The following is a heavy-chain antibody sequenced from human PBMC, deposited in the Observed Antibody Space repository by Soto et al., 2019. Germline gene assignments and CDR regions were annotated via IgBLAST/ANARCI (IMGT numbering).Heavy chain of an antibody. Sequence: TSETLSLTCTVSGDSIGTTHSYWAWIRQSPGKGLEWIGNIHYSGSTYYMPSLRSRVTLSVDTSKNQFSLRLTSVTAEDTVVYYCARHEGNGNVWPLDYWGQGILVTVSS. CDR3: ARHEGNGNVWPLDY. D-gene: IGHD2-8*01. CDR1: GDSIGTTHSY. CDR2: IHYSGST. J-gene: IGHJ4*02. V-gene: IGHV4-39*01.